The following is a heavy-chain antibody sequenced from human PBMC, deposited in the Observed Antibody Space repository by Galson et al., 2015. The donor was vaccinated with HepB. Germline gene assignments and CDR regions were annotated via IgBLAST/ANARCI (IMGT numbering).Heavy chain of an antibody. D-gene: IGHD3-3*01. V-gene: IGHV4-4*02. Sequence: ETLSLTCAVSGGSISSSNWWSWVRQPPGKGLEWIGEIYHSGSTNYNPSLKSRVTISVDKSKNQFSLKLSSVTAADTAVYYCARDRGYDFWSGLHAIRFDYWGQGTLVTVSS. CDR2: IYHSGST. CDR3: ARDRGYDFWSGLHAIRFDY. J-gene: IGHJ4*02. CDR1: GGSISSSNW.